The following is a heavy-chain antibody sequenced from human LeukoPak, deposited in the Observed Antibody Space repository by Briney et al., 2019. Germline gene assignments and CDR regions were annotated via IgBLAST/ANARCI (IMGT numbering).Heavy chain of an antibody. CDR3: ARDFTRPLIAAAVTTDY. CDR2: INPNSGGT. V-gene: IGHV1-2*06. D-gene: IGHD6-13*01. CDR1: GYTFTGYY. Sequence: ASVKVSCKASGYTFTGYYMHWVRQAPGQGLEWMGRINPNSGGTNYAQKFQGRVTITRDTSISTDYMELSRLRSDDTAVYYCARDFTRPLIAAAVTTDYWGQGTLVTVSS. J-gene: IGHJ4*02.